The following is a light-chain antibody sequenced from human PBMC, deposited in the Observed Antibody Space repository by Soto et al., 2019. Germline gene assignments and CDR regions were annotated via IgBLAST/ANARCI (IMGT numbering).Light chain of an antibody. J-gene: IGKJ2*01. CDR3: QQASSLPHT. V-gene: IGKV1-12*01. CDR2: AAS. Sequence: DIQMTQSPSSVSASLGDRVTITCRASQDFSIWLAWYQQKPGQFPKLLIYAASTLQSGVPSRFSGSGSGTDFTLTISSLQAEDFATYYCQQASSLPHTFGQGTKLEIK. CDR1: QDFSIW.